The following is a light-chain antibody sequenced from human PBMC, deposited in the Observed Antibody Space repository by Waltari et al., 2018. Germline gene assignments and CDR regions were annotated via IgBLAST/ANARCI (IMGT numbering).Light chain of an antibody. CDR2: DAF. Sequence: EIVLTQSPGTLALSPGERATISCRASQSVGRALAWYQQKPGQAPRLLIYDAFSRATGISDKFSGSGSGTDFTLTISRVEPEDFAVYFCQMYVRLPVTFGQGTKVEVK. CDR1: QSVGRA. CDR3: QMYVRLPVT. J-gene: IGKJ1*01. V-gene: IGKV3-20*01.